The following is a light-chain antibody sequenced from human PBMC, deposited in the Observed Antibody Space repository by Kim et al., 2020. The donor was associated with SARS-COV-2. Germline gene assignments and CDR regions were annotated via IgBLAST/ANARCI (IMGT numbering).Light chain of an antibody. J-gene: IGLJ1*01. Sequence: PGQTASITCSGYKLGDKYVSWYQQKPGQSPVVVIYQDNKRPSGFPERFSGSNSGNTATLTISGTQAMDEADYYCQAWDSSTHNYVFGAGTKVTVL. CDR2: QDN. CDR3: QAWDSSTHNYV. V-gene: IGLV3-1*01. CDR1: KLGDKY.